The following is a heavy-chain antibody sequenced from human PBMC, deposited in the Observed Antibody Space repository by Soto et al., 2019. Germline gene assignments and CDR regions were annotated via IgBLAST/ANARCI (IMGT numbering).Heavy chain of an antibody. CDR3: ARGPRTAMALKH. CDR2: ISAYNGNT. V-gene: IGHV1-18*04. D-gene: IGHD5-18*01. J-gene: IGHJ4*02. Sequence: ASVKVSCKAPGYTFTSYGISWVRQAPGQGLEWMGWISAYNGNTNYAQKLQGRVTMATDTSTSTAYMELRSLRSDDTAVYYCARGPRTAMALKHWGQGTLVTVSS. CDR1: GYTFTSYG.